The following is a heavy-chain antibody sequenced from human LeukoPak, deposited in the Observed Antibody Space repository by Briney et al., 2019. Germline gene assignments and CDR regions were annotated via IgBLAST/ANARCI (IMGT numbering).Heavy chain of an antibody. J-gene: IGHJ6*02. D-gene: IGHD4-17*01. CDR3: ARDLDGALISYGMDV. CDR2: MNADGSST. V-gene: IGHV3-74*01. CDR1: GFTFGIYW. Sequence: PGGSLRLSCAASGFTFGIYWMHWVRQAPGKGLVWVSRMNADGSSTSYADSVKGRFTISRDNAKNTLYLQMNSLRAEDTAVYYCARDLDGALISYGMDVWGQGTTVTVSS.